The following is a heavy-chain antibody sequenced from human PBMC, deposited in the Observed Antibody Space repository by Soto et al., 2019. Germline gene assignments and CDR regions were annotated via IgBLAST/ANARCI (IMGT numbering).Heavy chain of an antibody. CDR1: GGSFSDSY. V-gene: IGHV4-34*01. Sequence: ETLSLTCAVYGGSFSDSYWSWIRQPPGKGLEWIAEINHGGGTNYNASLKSRATISVDTSKKQFSLKLTSVTAADTAVYYCARGLLGYCSGGSCYSDWFDPWGQGTLVTVSS. J-gene: IGHJ5*02. CDR2: INHGGGT. CDR3: ARGLLGYCSGGSCYSDWFDP. D-gene: IGHD2-15*01.